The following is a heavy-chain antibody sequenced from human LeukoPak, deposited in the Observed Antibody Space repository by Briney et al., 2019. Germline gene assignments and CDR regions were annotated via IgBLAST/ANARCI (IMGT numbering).Heavy chain of an antibody. CDR1: GGSFSGYY. D-gene: IGHD6-6*01. CDR2: IYYSGNT. J-gene: IGHJ4*02. V-gene: IGHV4-34*01. CDR3: ARDHEVSSSSFDY. Sequence: SETLSLTCAVYGGSFSGYYWSWIRQPPGKGLEWIGTIYYSGNTYYNPSLESRVTISVDTSKNQFSLKLTSVTAADTAVYYCARDHEVSSSSFDYWGQGTLVTVSS.